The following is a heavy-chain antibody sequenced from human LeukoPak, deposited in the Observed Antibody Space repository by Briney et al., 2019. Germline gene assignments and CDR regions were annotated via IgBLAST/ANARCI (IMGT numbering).Heavy chain of an antibody. D-gene: IGHD1-26*01. V-gene: IGHV4-39*07. CDR3: TAEKSGSPHY. J-gene: IGHJ4*02. Sequence: NPSETLSLTCTVSRGSVSSSTYYRSWVRQPPGKGLEWIASIYYTGSTYYNPSLKSRVTISLDVSKNEFFLTMTSVTAADTAVYFCTAEKSGSPHYWGQGTQVTVSS. CDR1: RGSVSSSTYY. CDR2: IYYTGST.